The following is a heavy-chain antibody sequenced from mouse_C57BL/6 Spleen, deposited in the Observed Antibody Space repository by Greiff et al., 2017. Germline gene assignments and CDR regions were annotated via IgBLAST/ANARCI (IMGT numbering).Heavy chain of an antibody. Sequence: QVQLQQSGADLARPGASVKLSCKASGYTFTSYGISWVKQRTGQGLEWIGVIYPRSGTTYYNEKFKGKATLTADKSTSTAYMELRSLTAEDTAVYVCAREGVYCDYDAFAYWGQGTLVTVSA. J-gene: IGHJ3*01. D-gene: IGHD2-4*01. V-gene: IGHV1-81*01. CDR2: IYPRSGTT. CDR1: GYTFTSYG. CDR3: AREGVYCDYDAFAY.